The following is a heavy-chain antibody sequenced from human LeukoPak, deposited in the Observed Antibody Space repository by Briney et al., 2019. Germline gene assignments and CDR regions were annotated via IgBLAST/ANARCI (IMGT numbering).Heavy chain of an antibody. D-gene: IGHD3-10*01. CDR2: TYYRSKWYN. Sequence: SQTLSLTCAISGDSVSSNSAAWNWIRQPPSRGLEWLGRTYYRSKWYNDYGVSVKSRIIINPDTSKNQFSLQLNSVTPEDTAVYYCAMEFNAFDIWGQGTMVTVSS. CDR1: GDSVSSNSAA. V-gene: IGHV6-1*01. CDR3: AMEFNAFDI. J-gene: IGHJ3*02.